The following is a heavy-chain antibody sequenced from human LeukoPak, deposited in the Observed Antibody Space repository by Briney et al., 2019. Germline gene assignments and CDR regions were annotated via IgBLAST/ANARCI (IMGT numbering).Heavy chain of an antibody. CDR1: GGTFSSYA. CDR3: ARGLRLRLGEAFDY. CDR2: IIPIFGTA. Sequence: GASVKVSCKASGGTFSSYAISWVRQAPGQGLEWMGGIIPIFGTANYAQKFQGRVTITADKSTSTAYMELSSLRSEDTAVYYCARGLRLRLGEAFDYWGQGTLVTVSS. J-gene: IGHJ4*02. D-gene: IGHD3-16*01. V-gene: IGHV1-69*06.